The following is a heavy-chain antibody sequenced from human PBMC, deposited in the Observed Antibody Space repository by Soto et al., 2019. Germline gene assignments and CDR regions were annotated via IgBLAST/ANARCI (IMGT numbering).Heavy chain of an antibody. CDR2: IIPIFGTT. V-gene: IGHV1-69*06. D-gene: IGHD2-15*01. J-gene: IGHJ6*02. CDR3: ARGRGIVVVVAAAAYYGMDV. CDR1: GGTFSSYA. Sequence: SVKVSCKASGGTFSSYAISWVRQAPGQGLEWMGGIIPIFGTTNYAQKFQGRVTITADKSTSTAYMELSSLRSEDTAVYYCARGRGIVVVVAAAAYYGMDVWGQGTTVTVSS.